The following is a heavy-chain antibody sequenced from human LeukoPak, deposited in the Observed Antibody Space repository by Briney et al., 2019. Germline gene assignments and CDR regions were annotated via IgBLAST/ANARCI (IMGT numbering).Heavy chain of an antibody. CDR1: GFTFSSAA. J-gene: IGHJ4*02. CDR3: AKGSQLGSGYHPDY. Sequence: GGSLSLSCAASGFTFSSAAMTWVRQAPGKGLEWVSIITGSDDKTYYADSVKGRFTISRDYSKNALHLQMSSLRVEDTAIYYCAKGSQLGSGYHPDYWGQGTLVTVSS. V-gene: IGHV3-23*01. D-gene: IGHD3-22*01. CDR2: ITGSDDKT.